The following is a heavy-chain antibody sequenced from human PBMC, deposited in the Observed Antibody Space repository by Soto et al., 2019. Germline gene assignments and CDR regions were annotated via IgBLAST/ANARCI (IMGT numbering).Heavy chain of an antibody. CDR2: IIPIFGTA. D-gene: IGHD3-10*01. CDR1: GGTFSSYA. CDR3: ARDHRRFRGVITSYYYYGMDV. V-gene: IGHV1-69*12. J-gene: IGHJ6*02. Sequence: QVQLVQSGAEVKKPGSSVKVSCKASGGTFSSYAISWVRQAPGQGLEWMGGIIPIFGTANYAQKFQGRVTITAGEYTNTAYMELSSLRSEDTAVYYCARDHRRFRGVITSYYYYGMDVWGQGTTVTVSS.